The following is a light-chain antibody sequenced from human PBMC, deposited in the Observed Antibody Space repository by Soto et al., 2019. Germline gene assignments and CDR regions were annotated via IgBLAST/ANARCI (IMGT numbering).Light chain of an antibody. CDR2: DAS. CDR3: QQRSNWP. J-gene: IGKJ4*01. Sequence: EIVLTQSPATLSLSPGERATLSCRASQSVSSYLACYQQKPGQAPRLLIYDASNRATGIPARFSGSGSGTDITLTISSLEPEDFAVYYCQQRSNWPLGGGTKVAIK. V-gene: IGKV3-11*01. CDR1: QSVSSY.